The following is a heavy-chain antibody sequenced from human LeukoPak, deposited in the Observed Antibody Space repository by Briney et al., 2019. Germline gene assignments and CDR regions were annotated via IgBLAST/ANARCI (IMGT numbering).Heavy chain of an antibody. J-gene: IGHJ4*02. D-gene: IGHD2-15*01. CDR1: GFTLSSYS. Sequence: GGTLRLSCAASGFTLSSYSMNWVRQAPGKGLEWVSSISSRSSYIYYADSVKGRFTISRDNAKNSLYLQMNSLRAEDTAVYYCAREACSGGSCYSGYWGQGTLVTVSS. CDR2: ISSRSSYI. CDR3: AREACSGGSCYSGY. V-gene: IGHV3-21*01.